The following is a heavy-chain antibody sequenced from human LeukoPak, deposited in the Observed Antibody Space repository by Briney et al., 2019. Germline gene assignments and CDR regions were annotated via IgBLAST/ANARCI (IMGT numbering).Heavy chain of an antibody. CDR3: ARVPATRGDNWFDP. CDR2: INAGNGNT. D-gene: IGHD2-2*01. Sequence: ASVKVSCTASGYTFTSYAMHWVRQAPGQRLEWVGWINAGNGNTKYSQKFQGRVTITRDTSASTAYMELSSLRSEDTAVYYCARVPATRGDNWFDPWGQGTLVTVSS. J-gene: IGHJ5*02. V-gene: IGHV1-3*01. CDR1: GYTFTSYA.